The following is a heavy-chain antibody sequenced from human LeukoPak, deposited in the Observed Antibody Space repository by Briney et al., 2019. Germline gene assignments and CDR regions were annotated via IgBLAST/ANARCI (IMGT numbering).Heavy chain of an antibody. V-gene: IGHV4-34*01. J-gene: IGHJ4*02. D-gene: IGHD2-2*01. CDR1: GGSFSGYY. Sequence: PSETLSLTCAVYGGSFSGYYWSWIRQPPGKGLEWIGEINHSGSTNYNSSLKSRVTISVDTSKNQFSLKLSSVTAADTAVYYCARIKSTSYDLYYFDYWGQGTLVTVSS. CDR3: ARIKSTSYDLYYFDY. CDR2: INHSGST.